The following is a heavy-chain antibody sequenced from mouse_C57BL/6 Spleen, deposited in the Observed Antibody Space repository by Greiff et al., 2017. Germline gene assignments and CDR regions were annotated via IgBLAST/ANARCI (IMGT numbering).Heavy chain of an antibody. V-gene: IGHV5-9-1*02. Sequence: EVKLVESGEGLVKPGGSLKLSCAASGFTFSSYAMSWVRQTPEKRLEWVAYLSSGGDYIYYADPVKGRFTISRDNARNTLYLQMSSLKSEDTAMYYCTRGKSPFDYWGQGTTLTVSS. CDR3: TRGKSPFDY. CDR1: GFTFSSYA. J-gene: IGHJ2*01. CDR2: LSSGGDYI.